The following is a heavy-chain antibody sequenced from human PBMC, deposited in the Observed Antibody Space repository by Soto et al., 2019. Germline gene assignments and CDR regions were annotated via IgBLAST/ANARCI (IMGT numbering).Heavy chain of an antibody. Sequence: PSETLSLTCAVYGGSFSGYYWSWIRQPPGKGLEWIGEINHSGSTNYNPSLKSRVTISVDTSKNQFSLKLSSVTAADTALDYCARDSGSYRFDYWGQGTLVTVSS. CDR1: GGSFSGYY. D-gene: IGHD1-26*01. V-gene: IGHV4-34*01. J-gene: IGHJ4*02. CDR2: INHSGST. CDR3: ARDSGSYRFDY.